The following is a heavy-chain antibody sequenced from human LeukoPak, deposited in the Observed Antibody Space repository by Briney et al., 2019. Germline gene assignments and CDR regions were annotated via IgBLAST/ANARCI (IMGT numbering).Heavy chain of an antibody. D-gene: IGHD3-10*01. J-gene: IGHJ5*02. Sequence: ASVKVSCKASGYTFTSYDINWVRQAPGQGLEWMGWINLNSGGADYAQKFQGRVTMTRDTSISAAYMELSRLRSDNTAVYYCARGGDFTDNWFDPWGQGTLVIVSS. CDR3: ARGGDFTDNWFDP. CDR2: INLNSGGA. CDR1: GYTFTSYD. V-gene: IGHV1-2*02.